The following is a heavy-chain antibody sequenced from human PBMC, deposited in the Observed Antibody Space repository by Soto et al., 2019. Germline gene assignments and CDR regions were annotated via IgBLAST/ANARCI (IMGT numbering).Heavy chain of an antibody. V-gene: IGHV3-30-3*01. Sequence: QVPLVESGGGVVQPGRSLRLSCAASGFTFSSYAMHWVRQAPGKGLEWVAVISYDGSNKYYADSVKGRFTISRDNSKNTLHLQMNSLRAEDTAVYYCARVPSSSGRAHFDYWGQGTLVTVSS. CDR2: ISYDGSNK. CDR1: GFTFSSYA. CDR3: ARVPSSSGRAHFDY. J-gene: IGHJ4*02. D-gene: IGHD2-15*01.